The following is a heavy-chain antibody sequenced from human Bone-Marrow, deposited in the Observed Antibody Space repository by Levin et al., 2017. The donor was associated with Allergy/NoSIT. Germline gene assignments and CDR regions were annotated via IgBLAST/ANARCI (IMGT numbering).Heavy chain of an antibody. CDR2: IYPDDSDT. Sequence: GESLKISCEGSGYSFTNYWIGWVRQMPGKGLEWMGIIYPDDSDTRYSPSFQGQVTISADKSISAAYLQWSSLKASDTAIYYCARLGGPVDTGMVRGAYFQHWGHGTLVTVSS. CDR3: ARLGGPVDTGMVRGAYFQH. D-gene: IGHD5-18*01. J-gene: IGHJ1*01. CDR1: GYSFTNYW. V-gene: IGHV5-51*01.